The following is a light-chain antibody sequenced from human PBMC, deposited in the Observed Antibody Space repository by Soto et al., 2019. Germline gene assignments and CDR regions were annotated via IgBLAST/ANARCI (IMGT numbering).Light chain of an antibody. J-gene: IGLJ2*01. CDR1: SSDVGNYYL. CDR3: CSYAGSYVV. V-gene: IGLV2-23*01. Sequence: QSVLTQPASVSGSPGQSITISCTGSSSDVGNYYLVSWFQHHPGKAPQLIIYEDNKRPSGVSSRFSGSKSGNTASLTISGLQAEDEADYYCCSYAGSYVVFGGGTKVTVL. CDR2: EDN.